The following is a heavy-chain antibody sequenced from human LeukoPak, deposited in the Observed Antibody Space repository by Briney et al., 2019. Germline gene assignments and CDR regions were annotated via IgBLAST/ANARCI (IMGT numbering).Heavy chain of an antibody. J-gene: IGHJ6*03. CDR3: ARPGVREYFYYMDV. V-gene: IGHV4-34*01. Sequence: SETLSLTCAVYGGSFSYHYWSWIRQSPGKGLEWIGEINQSGNTNYNPSLKSRATISVDTSTNHFFLNLISVTAADTAVYYCARPGVREYFYYMDVWGKGTTVTVSS. D-gene: IGHD3-10*01. CDR1: GGSFSYHY. CDR2: INQSGNT.